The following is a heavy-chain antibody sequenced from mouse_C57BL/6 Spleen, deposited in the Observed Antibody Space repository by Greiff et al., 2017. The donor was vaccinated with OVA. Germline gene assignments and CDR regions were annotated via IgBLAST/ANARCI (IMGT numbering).Heavy chain of an antibody. Sequence: EVNLVESGGGLVKPGGSLKLSCAASGFTFSDYGMHWVRQAPEKGLEWVAYISSGSSTIYYADTVKGRFTISRDNAKNTLFLQMTSLRSEDTAMYYCARPFYYSNYGGPSFDYWGQGTTLTVSS. CDR1: GFTFSDYG. J-gene: IGHJ2*01. D-gene: IGHD2-5*01. CDR3: ARPFYYSNYGGPSFDY. CDR2: ISSGSSTI. V-gene: IGHV5-17*01.